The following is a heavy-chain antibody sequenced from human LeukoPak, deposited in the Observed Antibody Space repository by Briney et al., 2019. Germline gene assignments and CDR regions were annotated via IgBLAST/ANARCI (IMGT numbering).Heavy chain of an antibody. D-gene: IGHD3-16*02. V-gene: IGHV3-21*01. J-gene: IGHJ4*02. CDR2: ISSSSSYI. CDR3: AASKDYDYVWGSYRYSPNFDY. CDR1: RFTFSSYS. Sequence: GGSLRLSCAASRFTFSSYSMNWVRQAPGKGLEWVSSISSSSSYIYYADSVKGRFTISRDNAKNSLYLQMNSLRAGDAAVYYCAASKDYDYVWGSYRYSPNFDYWGQGTLVTVSS.